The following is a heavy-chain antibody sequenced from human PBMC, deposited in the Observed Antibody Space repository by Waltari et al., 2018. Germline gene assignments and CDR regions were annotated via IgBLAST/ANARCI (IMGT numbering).Heavy chain of an antibody. CDR1: GFSFNTYS. Sequence: EVQLVESGGGLVKPGGSLRLSCTASGFSFNTYSMIWVRQAPGKVLEWGSSINNNGNYKYYADSVAGRFIISRDSATNSLYLQMTSLRAEDTAVYYCARGDTVTTRFFDPWGQGTLVTVSS. J-gene: IGHJ5*02. D-gene: IGHD4-17*01. CDR2: INNNGNYK. V-gene: IGHV3-21*01. CDR3: ARGDTVTTRFFDP.